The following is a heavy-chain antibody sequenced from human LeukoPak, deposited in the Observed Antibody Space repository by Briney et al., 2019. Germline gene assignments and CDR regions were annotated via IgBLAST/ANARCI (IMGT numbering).Heavy chain of an antibody. J-gene: IGHJ4*02. Sequence: PGGSLRLSCVASGFTFSNYGMSWVRQAPGKGLEWVSVISESGDRTYYADVVKGRFTVSRDIAQNTVPLQMSSLRIDDAGVYFCARAIRPMGMITNFDFWGQGTLVTVSS. D-gene: IGHD3-16*01. V-gene: IGHV3-23*01. CDR1: GFTFSNYG. CDR2: ISESGDRT. CDR3: ARAIRPMGMITNFDF.